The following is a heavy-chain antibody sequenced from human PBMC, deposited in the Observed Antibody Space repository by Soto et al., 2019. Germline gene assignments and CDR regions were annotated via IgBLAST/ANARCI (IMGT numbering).Heavy chain of an antibody. CDR3: ATRGWYSSGGTYYYYGMDV. Sequence: ASVKVSCKASGYTFTGFYIHWVRQAPGQGLEWMGWMNPNSGNTGYAQKFQGRVTMTRNTSISTAYMELSSLRSEDTAVYYCATRGWYSSGGTYYYYGMDVWGQGTTVTVSS. D-gene: IGHD6-25*01. V-gene: IGHV1-8*02. CDR1: GYTFTGFY. J-gene: IGHJ6*02. CDR2: MNPNSGNT.